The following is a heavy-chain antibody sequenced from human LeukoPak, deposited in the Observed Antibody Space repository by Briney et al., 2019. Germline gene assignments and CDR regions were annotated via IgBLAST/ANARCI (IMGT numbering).Heavy chain of an antibody. CDR3: AREGSYSGY. CDR2: IYYSGST. J-gene: IGHJ4*02. Sequence: PSETPSLTCTVSGGSISSYFWSWIRQPPGKGLEWIGYIYYSGSTNYSPSLKSRVTISVDTSKNQFSLKLSSVTAADTAVYYCAREGSYSGYWGQGTLVTVSS. CDR1: GGSISSYF. D-gene: IGHD1-26*01. V-gene: IGHV4-59*12.